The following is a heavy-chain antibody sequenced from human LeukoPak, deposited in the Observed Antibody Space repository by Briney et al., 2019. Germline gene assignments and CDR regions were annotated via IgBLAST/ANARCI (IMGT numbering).Heavy chain of an antibody. V-gene: IGHV4-34*01. Sequence: SETLSLTCAVYGGSFSGYYWSWIRQPPGKGLEWIGEINHSGSTNYNPSLKSRVTISVDTSKNQFSLKLSSVPAADTAVYYCARVVVAPPHNYYYYYGMDVWGKGTTVTVSS. J-gene: IGHJ6*04. CDR2: INHSGST. CDR1: GGSFSGYY. D-gene: IGHD2-15*01. CDR3: ARVVVAPPHNYYYYYGMDV.